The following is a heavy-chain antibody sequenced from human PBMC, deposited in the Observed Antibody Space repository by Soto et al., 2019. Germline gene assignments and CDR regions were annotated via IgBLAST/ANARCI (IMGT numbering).Heavy chain of an antibody. CDR3: ARDLMVYAIANWFDP. V-gene: IGHV1-3*01. J-gene: IGHJ5*02. Sequence: GASVKVSCKASGYTFTSYAMHWVRQAPGQRLEWMGWINAGNGNTKYSQKFQGRVTITRDTSASTAYMELSSLRSEDTAVYYCARDLMVYAIANWFDPWGQGTLVTVSS. CDR2: INAGNGNT. CDR1: GYTFTSYA. D-gene: IGHD2-8*01.